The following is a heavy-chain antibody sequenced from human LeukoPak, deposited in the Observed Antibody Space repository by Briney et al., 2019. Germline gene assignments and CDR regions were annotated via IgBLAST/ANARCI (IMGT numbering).Heavy chain of an antibody. CDR3: ARGYGDYMVDY. V-gene: IGHV4-59*01. J-gene: IGHJ4*02. Sequence: PSETLSLTCTGSGGSISSYYWSWIRQPPGKGLEWIGYIYYSGSTNYNPSLKSRVTISVDTSKNQFSLKLSSVTAADTAVYYCARGYGDYMVDYWGQGNLVTVSS. D-gene: IGHD4-17*01. CDR1: GGSISSYY. CDR2: IYYSGST.